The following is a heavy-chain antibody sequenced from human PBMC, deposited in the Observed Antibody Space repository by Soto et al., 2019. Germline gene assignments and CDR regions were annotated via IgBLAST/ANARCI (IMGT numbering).Heavy chain of an antibody. CDR1: GGSVSSGSYY. V-gene: IGHV4-61*01. J-gene: IGHJ4*02. CDR2: IYYSGST. Sequence: PSETLSLTCTFSGGSVSSGSYYWSWIRQPPGKGLEWIGYIYYSGSTNYNPSLKSRVTISVDTSKNQFSLKLSSVTAADTAVYYCARRWGTYFDFWGQGTLVTVSS. CDR3: ARRWGTYFDF. D-gene: IGHD7-27*01.